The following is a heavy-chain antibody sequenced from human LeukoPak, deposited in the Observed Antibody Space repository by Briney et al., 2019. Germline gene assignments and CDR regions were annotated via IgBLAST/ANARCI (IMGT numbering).Heavy chain of an antibody. V-gene: IGHV4-34*01. D-gene: IGHD5-24*01. CDR2: INHSGNT. J-gene: IGHJ4*02. CDR3: ARVHGHNLGTLDY. Sequence: PSETLSLSCAVYGGSFSGDYWSWIRLPPGKGLQWIGEINHSGNTNNNPSLKSRVTMSVDTSKNQLSLNLTSVTAADTAVYYCARVHGHNLGTLDYWGQGILVTVSS. CDR1: GGSFSGDY.